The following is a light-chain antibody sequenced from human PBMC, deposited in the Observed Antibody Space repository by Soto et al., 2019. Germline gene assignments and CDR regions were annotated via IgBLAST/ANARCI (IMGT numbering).Light chain of an antibody. J-gene: IGLJ1*01. CDR1: NSTIGSGYA. Sequence: QSVLTQPPSVPGAPGQRISISCTGSNSTIGSGYAVHWYQQLPGRAPKLLIFGNNSRPSGVPDRFSGSKSGTSASLAISGLQAEDEADYYCHPYDGRLSSYVFGTGTKVTVL. CDR2: GNN. CDR3: HPYDGRLSSYV. V-gene: IGLV1-40*01.